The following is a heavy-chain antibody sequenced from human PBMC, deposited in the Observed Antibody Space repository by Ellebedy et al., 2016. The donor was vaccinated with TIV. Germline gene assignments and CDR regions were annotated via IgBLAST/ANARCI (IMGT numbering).Heavy chain of an antibody. CDR1: GFTFSSSW. Sequence: GESLKISCAASGFTFSSSWMSWLRQAPGRGLEWVANMNQDGTEKYYVDSVKGRFTISRDNAKSSLFLQMRSLRVEDTAVYFCARDGSGYSASWGQGTLVTVSS. CDR2: MNQDGTEK. CDR3: ARDGSGYSAS. J-gene: IGHJ5*02. V-gene: IGHV3-7*03. D-gene: IGHD5-12*01.